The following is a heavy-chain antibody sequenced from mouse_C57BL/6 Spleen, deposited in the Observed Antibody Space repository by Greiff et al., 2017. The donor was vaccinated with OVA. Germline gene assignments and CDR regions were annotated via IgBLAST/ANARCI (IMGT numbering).Heavy chain of an antibody. J-gene: IGHJ4*01. CDR3: ARDGYGSSPGYAMDY. CDR1: GYAFSSSW. D-gene: IGHD1-1*01. Sequence: VQLQQSGPELVKPGASVKISCKASGYAFSSSWMNWVKQRPGKGLEWIGRIYPGDGDTNYNGKFKGKATLTADKSSSTAYMQLSSLTSEDSAVYFCARDGYGSSPGYAMDYWGQGTSVTVSS. CDR2: IYPGDGDT. V-gene: IGHV1-82*01.